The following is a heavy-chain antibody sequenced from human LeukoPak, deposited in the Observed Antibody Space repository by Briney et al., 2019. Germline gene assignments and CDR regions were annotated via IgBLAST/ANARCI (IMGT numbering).Heavy chain of an antibody. V-gene: IGHV3-21*01. D-gene: IGHD2-2*01. Sequence: GGSLRLSCAASGFTFSTYSMNWVRQAPGKGLEWVSSMTSRSNYIYYADLVKGRFTISRDNAKNSLYLQMNSLRAEDTAVYYCAREGSTSFDYWGQGTLVTVSS. J-gene: IGHJ4*02. CDR3: AREGSTSFDY. CDR1: GFTFSTYS. CDR2: MTSRSNYI.